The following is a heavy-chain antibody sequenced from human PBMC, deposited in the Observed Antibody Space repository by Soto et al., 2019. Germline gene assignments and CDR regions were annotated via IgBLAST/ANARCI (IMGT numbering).Heavy chain of an antibody. Sequence: EVQLVESGGGLVKPGGSLRLSCAASELNFVNAWMSWVRQVPGKGLEWVGRIKKKTNRGTTDYAAPVKGRFTISRDDAKNKVYMLMNSLRIEDTAVYYCTAGVGFSDFDYWGQGVLVTVSS. CDR3: TAGVGFSDFDY. V-gene: IGHV3-15*01. D-gene: IGHD3-3*01. CDR2: IKKKTNRGTT. CDR1: ELNFVNAW. J-gene: IGHJ4*02.